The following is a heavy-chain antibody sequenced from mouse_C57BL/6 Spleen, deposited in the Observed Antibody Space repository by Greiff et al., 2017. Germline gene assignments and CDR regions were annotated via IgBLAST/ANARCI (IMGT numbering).Heavy chain of an antibody. CDR2: INPGSGGT. V-gene: IGHV1-54*01. J-gene: IGHJ2*01. CDR1: GYAFTNYL. CDR3: AREADSSGYDY. D-gene: IGHD3-2*02. Sequence: VQVQQSGAELVRPGTSVKVSCKASGYAFTNYLIEWVKQRPGQGLEWIGVINPGSGGTNYNEKFKGKATLTADKSSSTAYMQLSSLTSEDSAVYFCAREADSSGYDYWGQGTTLTVSS.